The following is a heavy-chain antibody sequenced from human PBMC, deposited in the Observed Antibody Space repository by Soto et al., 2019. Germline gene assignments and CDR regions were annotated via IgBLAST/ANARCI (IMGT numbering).Heavy chain of an antibody. D-gene: IGHD3-9*01. CDR1: GVTFSSEP. V-gene: IGHV1-69*01. J-gene: IGHJ4*02. CDR3: ANDWGDNPASAFDS. Sequence: QVQLVQSGAEVKKPGSSVTVSCKASGVTFSSEPISWVRQAPGQGLEWVGGFIPLFGIANSALTFQGRVTIPSDESTSTPYIALSLLRTYDTDVYYCANDWGDNPASAFDSWGQGTLVTVSS. CDR2: FIPLFGIA.